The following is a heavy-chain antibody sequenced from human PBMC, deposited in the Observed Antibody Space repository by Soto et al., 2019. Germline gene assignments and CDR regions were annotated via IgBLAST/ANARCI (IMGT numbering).Heavy chain of an antibody. J-gene: IGHJ5*02. CDR1: EFTFSTYP. CDR3: ARGASDFWGGYPEIHFFDP. CDR2: ISHDEGNK. D-gene: IGHD3-3*01. V-gene: IGHV3-30-3*01. Sequence: QVLLVESGGGVVQPGGSLRLSCTASEFTFSTYPMHWVRQAPGKGLEWVAVISHDEGNKFYGDSMKGRFTISRDNSKNTLYLQMNSLRSDDTAVYFCARGASDFWGGYPEIHFFDPGGQGTLVTVSS.